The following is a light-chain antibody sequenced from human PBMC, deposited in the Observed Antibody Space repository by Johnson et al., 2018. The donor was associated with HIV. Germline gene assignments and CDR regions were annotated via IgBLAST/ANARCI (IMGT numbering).Light chain of an antibody. CDR2: DNN. CDR3: ATWDSSLSVYV. J-gene: IGLJ1*01. Sequence: QSVLTQPPSVSAAPGQKVTISCSGSSSNIGNNYVSWYQQLPGTAPKLLIYDNNKRPSGIPDRFSGSKSGTSATLGITGLPTGDEADYHCATWDSSLSVYVFGTGTKVTVL. CDR1: SSNIGNNY. V-gene: IGLV1-51*01.